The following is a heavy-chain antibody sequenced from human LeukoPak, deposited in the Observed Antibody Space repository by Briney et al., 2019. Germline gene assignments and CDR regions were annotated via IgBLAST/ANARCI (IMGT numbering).Heavy chain of an antibody. CDR3: AREVQDTYYYGSGTYNNWFDP. J-gene: IGHJ5*02. CDR2: IYYSGST. D-gene: IGHD3-10*01. V-gene: IGHV4-59*01. CDR1: GGSISSYY. Sequence: PSETLSLTCTVSGGSISSYYWSWIRQPPGKGLEWIGYIYYSGSTNYNPSLKSRVTISVDTSKNQFSLKLSSVTAADTAVYYCAREVQDTYYYGSGTYNNWFDPWGQGTLVTVSS.